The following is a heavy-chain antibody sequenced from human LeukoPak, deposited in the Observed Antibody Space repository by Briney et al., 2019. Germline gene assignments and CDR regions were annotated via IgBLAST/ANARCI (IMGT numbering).Heavy chain of an antibody. CDR3: ATVSSLPV. J-gene: IGHJ4*02. Sequence: GESLKISCKASGYPFTSYWIGWVRQMPRKGLEWMGIIWPSDSDARYSPSFQGQVTISADKSITTASLQWSSLKASDAAMYYSATVSSLPVWGPGTLVTVSS. CDR1: GYPFTSYW. CDR2: IWPSDSDA. V-gene: IGHV5-51*01. D-gene: IGHD2-2*01.